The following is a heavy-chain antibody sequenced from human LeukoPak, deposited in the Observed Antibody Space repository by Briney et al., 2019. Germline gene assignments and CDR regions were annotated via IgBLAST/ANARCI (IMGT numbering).Heavy chain of an antibody. V-gene: IGHV3-30-3*01. Sequence: GGSLRLSCAASGFTFNSYAMHWVRQAPGKGLEWVALISYDGSNKYYADSVKGRFTISRDNSKNTVYLQMNSLRAEDTAVYYCARDEYSGYDDYWGQGTLVTVSS. CDR3: ARDEYSGYDDY. CDR2: ISYDGSNK. D-gene: IGHD5-12*01. J-gene: IGHJ4*02. CDR1: GFTFNSYA.